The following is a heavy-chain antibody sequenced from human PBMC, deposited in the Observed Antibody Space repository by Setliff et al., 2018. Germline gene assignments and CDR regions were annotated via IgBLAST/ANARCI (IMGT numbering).Heavy chain of an antibody. CDR3: AGGRIAERPEAIDY. J-gene: IGHJ4*02. CDR1: GESFDNHY. Sequence: SETLSLTCAVYGESFDNHYWTWIRQPPGERLEWIGEINHRGFTDYKPSLKSRLTMSVDTSRNQFSLNLGSVTAADTGVYYCAGGRIAERPEAIDYWGQGTPVTSPQ. CDR2: INHRGFT. V-gene: IGHV4-34*01. D-gene: IGHD6-6*01.